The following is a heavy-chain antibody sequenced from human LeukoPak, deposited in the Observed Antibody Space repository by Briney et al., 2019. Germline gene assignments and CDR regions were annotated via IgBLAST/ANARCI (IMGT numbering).Heavy chain of an antibody. CDR2: ISYDGSNK. Sequence: GGSLRLSCAASRFTFSSYAMHWVRQAPGKGLEWVAVISYDGSNKYYADSVKGRFTISRDNSKNTLYLQMNSLRAEDTAVYYCARDTVPGYFDYWGQGTLVTVSS. V-gene: IGHV3-30-3*01. D-gene: IGHD4-17*01. CDR3: ARDTVPGYFDY. J-gene: IGHJ4*02. CDR1: RFTFSSYA.